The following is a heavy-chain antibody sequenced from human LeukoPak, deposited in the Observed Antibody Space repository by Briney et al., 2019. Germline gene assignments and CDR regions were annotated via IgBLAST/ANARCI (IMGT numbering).Heavy chain of an antibody. D-gene: IGHD1-26*01. CDR2: IKQDGSEK. V-gene: IGHV3-7*03. CDR3: ARASYSGSYYFDY. CDR1: GFTFSSYW. J-gene: IGHJ4*02. Sequence: GGSLRLSCAASGFTFSSYWMSWVRQAPGKGLEWVANIKQDGSEKYYVDSVKGRFTISRDNAKNSLYLQMNSLRSDDTAVYYCARASYSGSYYFDYWGQGTLVTVSS.